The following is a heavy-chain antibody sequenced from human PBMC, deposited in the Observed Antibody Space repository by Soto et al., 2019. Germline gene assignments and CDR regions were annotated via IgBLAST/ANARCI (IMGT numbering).Heavy chain of an antibody. CDR2: ISAYNGNT. CDR3: ASFLFFLYFCWFLPYQPSGPSTDAFDI. Sequence: ASVKVSCKASGYTFTSYGISWVRQAPGQGLEWMGWISAYNGNTNYAQKLQGRDTMTTDTSTSTAYMELRSLRYDDTAVYYCASFLFFLYFCWFLPYQPSGPSTDAFDIWGQATMVT. CDR1: GYTFTSYG. V-gene: IGHV1-18*01. J-gene: IGHJ3*02. D-gene: IGHD3-9*01.